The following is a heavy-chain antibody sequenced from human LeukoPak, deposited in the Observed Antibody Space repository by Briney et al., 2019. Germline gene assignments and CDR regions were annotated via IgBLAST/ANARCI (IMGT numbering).Heavy chain of an antibody. Sequence: GGSLILSCVVSGFTFSSHAMTWVRQAPGKRLEWVSAIDIGGDITFYADSVQGRFIISRDNSKNTVYLQMNSLRVEDTAVYYCANEEVPNDYWGQGTLVTVSS. CDR2: IDIGGDIT. CDR1: GFTFSSHA. V-gene: IGHV3-23*01. CDR3: ANEEVPNDY. D-gene: IGHD4/OR15-4a*01. J-gene: IGHJ4*02.